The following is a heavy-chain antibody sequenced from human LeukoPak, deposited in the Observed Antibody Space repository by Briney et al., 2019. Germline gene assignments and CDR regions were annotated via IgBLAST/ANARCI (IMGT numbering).Heavy chain of an antibody. CDR1: GGTFSSYA. V-gene: IGHV1-69*05. Sequence: SVKVSCEASGGTFSSYAISWVRQAPGQGLEWMGRIIPIFGTANYAQKFQGRVTITTDESTSTAYMELSSLRSEDTAVYYCARDSGDYGVVDYWGQGTLVTVSS. CDR3: ARDSGDYGVVDY. J-gene: IGHJ4*02. D-gene: IGHD4-17*01. CDR2: IIPIFGTA.